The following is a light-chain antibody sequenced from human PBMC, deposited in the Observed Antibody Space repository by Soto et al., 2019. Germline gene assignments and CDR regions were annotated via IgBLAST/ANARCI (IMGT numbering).Light chain of an antibody. Sequence: VVMTQSPLSLPVTLGQPGAICCSCSQXLVYSDGNTYLTWFQQRPGQSPRRLIYKISNRFSGVPDRFSGSGAATDFTLKISRVEAEDVGIYYCMQTTEFSRTFGQGTKV. J-gene: IGKJ1*01. V-gene: IGKV2-30*01. CDR3: MQTTEFSRT. CDR2: KIS. CDR1: QXLVYSDGNTY.